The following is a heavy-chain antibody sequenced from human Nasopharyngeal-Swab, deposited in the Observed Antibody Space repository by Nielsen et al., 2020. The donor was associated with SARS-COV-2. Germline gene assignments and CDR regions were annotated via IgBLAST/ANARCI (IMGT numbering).Heavy chain of an antibody. D-gene: IGHD4-17*01. V-gene: IGHV4-59*08. J-gene: IGHJ3*02. CDR3: ARHMIEDYGDYPYAFDI. Sequence: SETLSLTCTVSGDSIINNYWSWIRQPPGKGLEWIGYIYSSGSTNYNPSLKSRVTISVDTSRNQFSLKLSSVTAADTAVYYCARHMIEDYGDYPYAFDIWGQGTMVTVSS. CDR1: GDSIINNY. CDR2: IYSSGST.